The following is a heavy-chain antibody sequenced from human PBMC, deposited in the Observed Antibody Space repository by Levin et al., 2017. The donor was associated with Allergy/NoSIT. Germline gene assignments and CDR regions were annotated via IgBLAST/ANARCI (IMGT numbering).Heavy chain of an antibody. D-gene: IGHD2-8*02. Sequence: ASVKVSCKASGYPFSDYYIHWVRQAPGQGLEWMGRINPNSGGTNYAQTFQGRVTMTRDTSTCPAYMELSRLTSDDTAVYYCARDKSYRDTGGSYDSWGQGTLVTVSS. CDR3: ARDKSYRDTGGSYDS. V-gene: IGHV1-2*02. CDR2: INPNSGGT. CDR1: GYPFSDYY. J-gene: IGHJ5*01.